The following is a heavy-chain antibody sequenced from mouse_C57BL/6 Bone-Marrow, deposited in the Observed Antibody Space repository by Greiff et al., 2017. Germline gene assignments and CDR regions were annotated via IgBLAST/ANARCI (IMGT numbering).Heavy chain of an antibody. V-gene: IGHV1-22*01. CDR3: ARFPYYYGSSYVGY. D-gene: IGHD1-1*01. J-gene: IGHJ2*01. CDR2: INPNNGGT. CDR1: GYTFTDYN. Sequence: DVQLQESGPELVKPGASVKMSCKASGYTFTDYNMHWVKQSHGKSLEWIGYINPNNGGTSYNQKFKGKATLTINKSSSTAYMELRSLTSEDSAVYYCARFPYYYGSSYVGYWGQGTTLTVSS.